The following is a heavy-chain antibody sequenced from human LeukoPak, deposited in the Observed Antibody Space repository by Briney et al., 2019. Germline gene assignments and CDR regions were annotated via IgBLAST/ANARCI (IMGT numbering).Heavy chain of an antibody. J-gene: IGHJ4*02. CDR3: ARWSSGGDY. CDR2: IFNKGAT. CDR1: SGSISSYY. Sequence: PSETLSLTCTVSSGSISSYYWSWIRQPPGKGLEWIGYIFNKGATKYNPSLESRVTISLDTSKNQFSLKLSSVTAADTAVYYCARWSSGGDYWGQGTLVTVSS. D-gene: IGHD6-19*01. V-gene: IGHV4-59*01.